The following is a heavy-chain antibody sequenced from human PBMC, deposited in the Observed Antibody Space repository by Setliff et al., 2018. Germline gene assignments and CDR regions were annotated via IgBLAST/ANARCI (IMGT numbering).Heavy chain of an antibody. CDR3: ARMSGFLYMDV. CDR2: LYTSGDT. V-gene: IGHV4-4*07. J-gene: IGHJ6*03. D-gene: IGHD3-3*01. Sequence: SETLSLTCTVSGGSISSHYWTWIRQPAGKGLEWIGRLYTSGDTNYNPSLKGRATLSIDASKKQFSLKLTSVTAADTAVYYCARMSGFLYMDVWGKGTTVTVSS. CDR1: GGSISSHY.